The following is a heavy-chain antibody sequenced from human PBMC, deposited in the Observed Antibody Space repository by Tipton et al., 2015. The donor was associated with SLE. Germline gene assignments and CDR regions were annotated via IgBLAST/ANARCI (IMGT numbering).Heavy chain of an antibody. Sequence: VQLVQSGAEVKKPGASVKVSCKASGYTFTSYGISWVRQAPGQGLEWMGWMNPNSGNTGYAQKFQGRVTMTRNTSISTAYMELSSLRSEDTAVYYCARGEPPPASFFGCWGQGTLVTVSS. CDR3: ARGEPPPASFFGC. J-gene: IGHJ4*02. V-gene: IGHV1-8*02. CDR2: MNPNSGNT. D-gene: IGHD2-2*01. CDR1: GYTFTSYG.